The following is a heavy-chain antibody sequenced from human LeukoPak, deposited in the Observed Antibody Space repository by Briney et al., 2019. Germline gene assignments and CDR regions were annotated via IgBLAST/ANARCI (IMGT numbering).Heavy chain of an antibody. V-gene: IGHV1-69*01. CDR2: IIPIFGTA. D-gene: IGHD3-22*01. J-gene: IGHJ4*02. CDR1: GGTFSSYA. Sequence: SVKVSFKASGGTFSSYAISWVRQAPGQGLEWMGGIIPIFGTANYAQKFQGRVTITADESTSPAYMELSSLISEDTAVYYCARDTYYYDSSGYYYFDYWGQGTLVTVSS. CDR3: ARDTYYYDSSGYYYFDY.